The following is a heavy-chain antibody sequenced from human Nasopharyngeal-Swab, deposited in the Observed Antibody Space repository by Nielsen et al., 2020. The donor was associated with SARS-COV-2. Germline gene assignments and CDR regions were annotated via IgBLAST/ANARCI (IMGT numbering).Heavy chain of an antibody. D-gene: IGHD3-22*01. CDR3: ARDTRTYYDSSGYQDY. J-gene: IGHJ4*02. CDR2: IYHSGST. Sequence: SETLSLTCTVSGYSISSGYYWGWIRQPPGKGLEWIGSIYHSGSTYCNPSLKSRVTISVDTSKNQFSLKLSSVTAADTAVYYCARDTRTYYDSSGYQDYWGQGTLVTVSS. V-gene: IGHV4-38-2*02. CDR1: GYSISSGYY.